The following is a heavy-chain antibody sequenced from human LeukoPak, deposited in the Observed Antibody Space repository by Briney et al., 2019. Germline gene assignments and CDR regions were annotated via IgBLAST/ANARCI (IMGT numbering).Heavy chain of an antibody. J-gene: IGHJ4*02. Sequence: GGSLRLSCATPGFTFGNYWMSWVRQAPGKGLEWVANIRQDGREKYYVDSVRGRFTISRDNAKNSLYLQMNSLRAEDTALYYCARRYFDYWGQGTLVTVSS. CDR1: GFTFGNYW. CDR3: ARRYFDY. V-gene: IGHV3-7*03. CDR2: IRQDGREK.